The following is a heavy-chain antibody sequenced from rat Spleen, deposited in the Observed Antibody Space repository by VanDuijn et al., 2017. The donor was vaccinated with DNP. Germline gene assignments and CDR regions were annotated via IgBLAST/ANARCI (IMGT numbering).Heavy chain of an antibody. CDR1: GFIFSNYW. D-gene: IGHD1-11*01. CDR3: VKGPNFGGWSDYFDY. V-gene: IGHV5-31*01. Sequence: EVQLVESGGGPVQPGRSLKLSCVASGFIFSNYWMTWIRQAPGKGLEWVASITNTGDSTYYSDSVKGRFSISRDNAKSTLYLQMNKLGSEDTGIYYCVKGPNFGGWSDYFDYWGQGVMVTVSS. J-gene: IGHJ2*01. CDR2: ITNTGDST.